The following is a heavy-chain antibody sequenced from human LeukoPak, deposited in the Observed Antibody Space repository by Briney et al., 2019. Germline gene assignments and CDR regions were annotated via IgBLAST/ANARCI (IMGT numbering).Heavy chain of an antibody. CDR1: GGTFSSYA. V-gene: IGHV1-69*05. J-gene: IGHJ4*02. D-gene: IGHD3-16*01. CDR3: AREGLADFDY. Sequence: SVKVSCKASGGTFSSYAISWVRQAPGQGLEWMGRIIPIFGTANYAQKFQGRVTITTDESTSTAYMELSSLSSEDTAVYYCAREGLADFDYWGQGTLVTVSS. CDR2: IIPIFGTA.